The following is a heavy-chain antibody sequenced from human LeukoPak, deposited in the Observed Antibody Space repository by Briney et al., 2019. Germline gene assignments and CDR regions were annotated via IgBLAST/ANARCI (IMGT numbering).Heavy chain of an antibody. D-gene: IGHD4-17*01. CDR2: IYYSGST. V-gene: IGHV4-59*01. CDR3: AREFTVTAFDY. J-gene: IGHJ4*02. Sequence: PSETLTLTCTVSGGSISSYYWSWIRQPPGKGLEWIGYIYYSGSTNYDPSLKSRVTISADTSKNQFSLKLSSVTAADTAVYYCAREFTVTAFDYWGQGTLVTVSS. CDR1: GGSISSYY.